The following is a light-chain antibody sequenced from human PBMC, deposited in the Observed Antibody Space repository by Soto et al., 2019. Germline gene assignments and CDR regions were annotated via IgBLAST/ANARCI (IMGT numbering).Light chain of an antibody. CDR1: SGHSSYA. CDR2: LNSDGSH. J-gene: IGLJ3*02. V-gene: IGLV4-69*01. CDR3: QTWGTGMV. Sequence: QSVLTQSPSASASLGASVKLTCTLSSGHSSYAIAWHQQQPEKGPRYLMKLNSDGSHSKGDGIPDRFSGSSSGAERYLTISRLQYEDEAYYYCQTWGTGMVFGGGTKLTVL.